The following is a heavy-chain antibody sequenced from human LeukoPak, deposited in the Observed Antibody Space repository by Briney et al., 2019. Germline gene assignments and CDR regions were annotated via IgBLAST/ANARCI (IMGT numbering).Heavy chain of an antibody. V-gene: IGHV3-30-3*01. CDR1: GFTFSSYA. Sequence: TGGSLRLSCAASGFTFSSYAMHWVRQAPGKGLEWVAVISYDGSNKYYADSVKGRFTISRDNSKNTLYLQMNSLRAEDTAVYYCARAKPGDSSGYYYVLPDYWGQGTLVTVSS. CDR2: ISYDGSNK. J-gene: IGHJ4*02. D-gene: IGHD3-22*01. CDR3: ARAKPGDSSGYYYVLPDY.